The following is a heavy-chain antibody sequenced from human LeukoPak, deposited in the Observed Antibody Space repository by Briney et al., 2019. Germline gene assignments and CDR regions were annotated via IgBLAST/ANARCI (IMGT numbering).Heavy chain of an antibody. CDR1: GFTFSSYE. Sequence: GGSLRLSCAASGFTFSSYEMNWVRQAPGKGLEWVSYISSSGSTIYYADSVKGRFTISRDNAKNSLYLQMNSLRAEDTAVYYCAGDSRYDSSGYFRWGQGTLVTVSS. CDR2: ISSSGSTI. D-gene: IGHD3-22*01. V-gene: IGHV3-48*03. CDR3: AGDSRYDSSGYFR. J-gene: IGHJ4*02.